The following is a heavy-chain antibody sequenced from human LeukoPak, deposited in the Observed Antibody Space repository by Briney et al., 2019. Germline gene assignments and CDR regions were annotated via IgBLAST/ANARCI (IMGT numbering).Heavy chain of an antibody. V-gene: IGHV1-18*01. CDR2: ISAYNGNT. Sequence: GASVNVSCKASVYTFTKYGVRWVRQAPGQGLEGMGWISAYNGNTNYAQKLQGRVTMTTDTSTSPAYMELRTLISDYTAVYSCGYAGNSVDYWGQGTLVTVSS. J-gene: IGHJ4*02. D-gene: IGHD4-23*01. CDR3: GYAGNSVDY. CDR1: VYTFTKYG.